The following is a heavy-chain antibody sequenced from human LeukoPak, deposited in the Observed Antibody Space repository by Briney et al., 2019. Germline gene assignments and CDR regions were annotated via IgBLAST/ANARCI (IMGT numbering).Heavy chain of an antibody. Sequence: GGSLRLSCAASGFTFSSYEMNWVRQAPGKGLEWVSYISSSGSTIYYADSVKDRFTISRDNSKNTVYLQMNSLRAEDTALYYCARGGASTYWFIDYWGQGTQVTVSS. CDR1: GFTFSSYE. J-gene: IGHJ4*02. CDR3: ARGGASTYWFIDY. D-gene: IGHD2-8*02. CDR2: ISSSGSTI. V-gene: IGHV3-48*03.